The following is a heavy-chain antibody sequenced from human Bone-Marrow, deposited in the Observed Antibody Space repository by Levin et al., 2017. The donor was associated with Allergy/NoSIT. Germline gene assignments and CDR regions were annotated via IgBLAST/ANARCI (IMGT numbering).Heavy chain of an antibody. CDR3: ARDRVYYYDSSGFLGYFQH. CDR1: GFTFSSYA. J-gene: IGHJ1*01. V-gene: IGHV3-30*04. CDR2: ISYDGSNK. D-gene: IGHD3-22*01. Sequence: GESLKISCAASGFTFSSYAMHWVRQAPGKGLEWVAVISYDGSNKYYADSVKGRFTISRDNSKNTLYLQMNSLRAEDTAVYYCARDRVYYYDSSGFLGYFQHWGQGTLVTVSS.